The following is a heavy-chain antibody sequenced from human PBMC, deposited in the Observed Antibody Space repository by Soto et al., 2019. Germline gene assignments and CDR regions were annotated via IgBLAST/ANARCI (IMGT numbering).Heavy chain of an antibody. Sequence: GASVKVSCKPSVYTFPTYGISWGRQAPEKGLKGMGWISAYNGNTNYAQKLQGRVTMTTDTSTSTAYMELRSLRSDDTAVYYCARDHGGYCSSTSCPELDDAFDIWGQGTMVTVSS. V-gene: IGHV1-18*01. CDR1: VYTFPTYG. CDR3: ARDHGGYCSSTSCPELDDAFDI. J-gene: IGHJ3*02. D-gene: IGHD2-2*01. CDR2: ISAYNGNT.